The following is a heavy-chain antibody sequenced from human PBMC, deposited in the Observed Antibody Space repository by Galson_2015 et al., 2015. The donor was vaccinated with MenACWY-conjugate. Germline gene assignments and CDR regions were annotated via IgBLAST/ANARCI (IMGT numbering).Heavy chain of an antibody. V-gene: IGHV2-70*11. CDR1: GFSLSTRGMC. Sequence: PALVKPTQTLTLTCTFSGFSLSTRGMCVSWIRQPPGKALEWLARIDWDDDKYYSTSLKTRLTISKDTSKNQVVLTMTNMDPVDTATYYCARIANVVVTSTLDYWGQGTLVTVSS. D-gene: IGHD2-21*02. CDR3: ARIANVVVTSTLDY. CDR2: IDWDDDK. J-gene: IGHJ4*02.